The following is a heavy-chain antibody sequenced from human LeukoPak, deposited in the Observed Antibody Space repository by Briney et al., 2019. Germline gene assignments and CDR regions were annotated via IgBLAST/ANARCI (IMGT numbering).Heavy chain of an antibody. CDR1: GYTFTGHY. J-gene: IGHJ4*02. D-gene: IGHD3-3*01. CDR2: INPNTGVT. CDR3: AVWKGYHDFWSGPFDY. V-gene: IGHV1-2*02. Sequence: ASVKVSCKPSGYTFTGHYIHWVRQALGQGLEWMGWINPNTGVTNYAQKFQGRVTMTSDTSVSTGYMELSSLRSDDTAVYYCAVWKGYHDFWSGPFDYWGQGTRVSVSS.